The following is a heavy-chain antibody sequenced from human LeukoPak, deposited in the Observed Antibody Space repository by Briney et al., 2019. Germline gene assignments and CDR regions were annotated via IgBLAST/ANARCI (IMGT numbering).Heavy chain of an antibody. Sequence: TGGSLRLSCAASGFTFSSCGMHWVCQAPGKGLEWVAVISYDGSNKYYADSVKGRFTISRDNSKNTLYLQMNSLRAEDTAVYYCAKDQGKYIENWGQGTLVTVSS. D-gene: IGHD5-12*01. J-gene: IGHJ4*02. CDR3: AKDQGKYIEN. V-gene: IGHV3-30*18. CDR2: ISYDGSNK. CDR1: GFTFSSCG.